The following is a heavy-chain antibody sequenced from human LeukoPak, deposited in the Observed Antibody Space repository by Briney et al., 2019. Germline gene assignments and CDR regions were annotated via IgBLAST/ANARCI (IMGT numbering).Heavy chain of an antibody. CDR1: GFPFNSYD. J-gene: IGHJ4*02. CDR2: IKSKTDGGTT. Sequence: SGGSLRLSCAASGFPFNSYDMHWVRQAPGKGLEWVGRIKSKTDGGTTDYAAPVKGRFTISRDDSKNTLYLQMNSLKTEDTAVYYCTTDYLRFLYYFDFWGQGTLVTVSS. V-gene: IGHV3-15*01. D-gene: IGHD3-3*01. CDR3: TTDYLRFLYYFDF.